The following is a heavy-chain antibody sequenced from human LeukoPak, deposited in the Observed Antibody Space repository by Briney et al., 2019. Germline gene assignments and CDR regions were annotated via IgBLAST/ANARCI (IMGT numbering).Heavy chain of an antibody. V-gene: IGHV3-7*01. D-gene: IGHD2-2*02. CDR3: ARDSRIPPVGFDP. CDR2: IDQRGSEI. J-gene: IGHJ5*02. CDR1: GFTFRNYW. Sequence: PGGSLRLSCAASGFTFRNYWMTWVRQSPGQGLERVANIDQRGSEIHYVDSVKGRFTISRDDAKNSVYLQMNNLRVEDTAIYYCARDSRIPPVGFDPWGQGTLVTVSS.